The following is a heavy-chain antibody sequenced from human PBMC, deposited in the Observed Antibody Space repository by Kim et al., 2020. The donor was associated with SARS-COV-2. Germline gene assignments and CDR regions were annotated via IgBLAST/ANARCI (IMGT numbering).Heavy chain of an antibody. D-gene: IGHD4-4*01. CDR1: GFTFGDCA. CDR3: AKGHDDSIKGCFDY. CDR2: ISWNSGSI. Sequence: GGSLRLSCAASGFTFGDCAMHWVRQAPGKGLEWVSGISWNSGSIGYADSVKGRFTISRDNAKNSLYLQMNRLRAEDTALYYCAKGHDDSIKGCFDYWGQGTLVTVSS. J-gene: IGHJ4*02. V-gene: IGHV3-9*01.